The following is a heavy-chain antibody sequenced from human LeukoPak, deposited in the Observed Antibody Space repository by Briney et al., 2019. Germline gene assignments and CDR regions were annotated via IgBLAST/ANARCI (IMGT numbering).Heavy chain of an antibody. CDR1: GFTFSSYA. D-gene: IGHD3-10*01. Sequence: GGSLRLSCAASGFTFSSYAMHWVRQAPGKGLEWVAVISYDGSNKYYADSVKGRFTISRDNSKNTLYRQMNSLRAEDTAVYYCARDPSVRGVFNYYMDVWGKGTTVTVSS. J-gene: IGHJ6*03. CDR3: ARDPSVRGVFNYYMDV. CDR2: ISYDGSNK. V-gene: IGHV3-30-3*01.